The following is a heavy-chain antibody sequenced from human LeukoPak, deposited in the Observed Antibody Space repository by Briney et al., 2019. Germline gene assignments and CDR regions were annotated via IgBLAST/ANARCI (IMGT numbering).Heavy chain of an antibody. CDR2: ISGSGGST. J-gene: IGHJ6*02. Sequence: GGSLRLSCAASGFTFSSYAMSWVRQAPGKGLEWVSAISGSGGSTYYVDSVKGRFTISRDNSKNTLYLQMNSLRAEDTAVYYCARHSSSWYDYYGMDVWGQGTTVTVSS. CDR3: ARHSSSWYDYYGMDV. CDR1: GFTFSSYA. D-gene: IGHD6-13*01. V-gene: IGHV3-23*01.